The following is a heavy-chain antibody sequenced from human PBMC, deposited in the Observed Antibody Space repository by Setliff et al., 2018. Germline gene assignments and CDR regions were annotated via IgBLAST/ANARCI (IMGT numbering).Heavy chain of an antibody. Sequence: PSETLSLTCTVSGGSVSSSSYYWGWIRQPPGKGLEWIGTIYYSGTTYYSPYLKSRVTISVDTSNNSFSLNLFSVTAADTAVYYCAGRDYSGGDSWGHGTLVTVSS. J-gene: IGHJ5*01. V-gene: IGHV4-39*02. D-gene: IGHD4-4*01. CDR1: GGSVSSSSYY. CDR2: IYYSGTT. CDR3: AGRDYSGGDS.